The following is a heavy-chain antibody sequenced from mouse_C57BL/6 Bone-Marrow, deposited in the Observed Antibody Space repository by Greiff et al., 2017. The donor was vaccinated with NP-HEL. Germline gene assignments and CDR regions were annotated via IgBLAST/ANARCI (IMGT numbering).Heavy chain of an antibody. V-gene: IGHV1-81*01. CDR1: GYTFTSYG. Sequence: VQLQQSGAELARPGASVKLSCKASGYTFTSYGISWVKQRTGQGLEWIGEIYPRSGNTYYNEKFKGKATLTADKSSSTAYMELRSLTSEDSAVYFCARYFPYYGSSYAWFAYWGQGTLVTVSA. J-gene: IGHJ3*01. CDR2: IYPRSGNT. D-gene: IGHD1-1*01. CDR3: ARYFPYYGSSYAWFAY.